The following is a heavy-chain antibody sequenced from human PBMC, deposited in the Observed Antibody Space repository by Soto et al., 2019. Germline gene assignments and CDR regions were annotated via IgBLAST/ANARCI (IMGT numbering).Heavy chain of an antibody. CDR2: LCYSGNT. Sequence: SETLSLTCTVSGYPITSHCWSWIRQPPGRGLQWIGHLCYSGNTNYNPSLKSRVTISGDTSKDQFSLNLSSVTAADSAVYFCARLEGLATISYYFDFWGPGALVTVSS. CDR1: GYPITSHC. V-gene: IGHV4-59*11. J-gene: IGHJ4*02. D-gene: IGHD5-12*01. CDR3: ARLEGLATISYYFDF.